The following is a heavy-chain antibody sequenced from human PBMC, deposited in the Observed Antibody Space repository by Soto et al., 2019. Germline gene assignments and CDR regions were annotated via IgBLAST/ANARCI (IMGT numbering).Heavy chain of an antibody. J-gene: IGHJ4*02. Sequence: SETLSLTCVVSGGSISGRNWWSWVRQAPGKGLEWIGEVFHSGDTTYTPSLRSRVTISVDKSKNQFSLKLNSVTAADTAVYYCARLIYDSRLNYFYFDFWGQGALVTVSS. CDR1: GGSISGRNW. V-gene: IGHV4-4*02. D-gene: IGHD3-22*01. CDR3: ARLIYDSRLNYFYFDF. CDR2: VFHSGDT.